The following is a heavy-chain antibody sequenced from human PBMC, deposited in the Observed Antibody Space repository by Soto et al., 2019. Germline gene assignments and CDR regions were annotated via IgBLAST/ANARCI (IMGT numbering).Heavy chain of an antibody. CDR2: IKQDGSEK. D-gene: IGHD3-10*01. J-gene: IGHJ5*01. CDR1: GFTFSSYW. V-gene: IGHV3-7*01. CDR3: ARASLWFGKPHSWFYT. Sequence: PGGSLRLSCAASGFTFSSYWMSWVRQAPGKGLGWVANIKQDGSEKYYVDSVKGRFTISRDNAKNSLYLQMNSLRAEDTAVYYCARASLWFGKPHSWFYTRCQETLLTIS.